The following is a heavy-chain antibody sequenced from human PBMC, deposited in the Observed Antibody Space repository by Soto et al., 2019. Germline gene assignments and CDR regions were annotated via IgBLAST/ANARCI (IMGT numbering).Heavy chain of an antibody. CDR3: ARLYPHSGFPYHYYYLAV. CDR2: IYYSGST. V-gene: IGHV4-59*08. J-gene: IGHJ6*03. D-gene: IGHD5-12*01. Sequence: SETLSLTCTVSGGSISSYYWSWIRQPPGKGLEWIGYIYYSGSTNYNPSLKSRVTISVDTSKNQFSLKLSSVTAADTAVYYCARLYPHSGFPYHYYYLAVCGKGTTVTVSS. CDR1: GGSISSYY.